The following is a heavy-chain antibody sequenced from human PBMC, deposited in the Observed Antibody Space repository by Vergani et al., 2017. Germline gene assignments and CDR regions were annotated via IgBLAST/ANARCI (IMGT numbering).Heavy chain of an antibody. Sequence: VHLVESGGGVVQPGGSLRLSCAASGFTLGQYWMHWVRQTPGTGLEWVSRVKSDGNSAMYADSVKGRFTISRDNSKNTLYLEMKSLRVEDTAVYYCARARXGGACFMSNWLDTWGQGTLVSVSS. D-gene: IGHD2-15*01. CDR2: VKSDGNSA. J-gene: IGHJ5*02. CDR3: ARARXGGACFMSNWLDT. V-gene: IGHV3-74*03. CDR1: GFTLGQYW.